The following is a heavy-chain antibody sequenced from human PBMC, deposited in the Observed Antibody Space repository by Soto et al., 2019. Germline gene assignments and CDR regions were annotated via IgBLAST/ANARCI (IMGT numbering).Heavy chain of an antibody. Sequence: GESLKSSCNGSGYSFTSYYIAWVRQMPGKGLEWMGIIHPGDSETRYSPSFQGHVIISADKSISSAYLQWSSLEAADTAMYYCARQPITRVRGVSSSGLDAWGQGTKVTV. V-gene: IGHV5-51*01. CDR2: IHPGDSET. J-gene: IGHJ6*02. CDR1: GYSFTSYY. D-gene: IGHD3-10*01. CDR3: ARQPITRVRGVSSSGLDA.